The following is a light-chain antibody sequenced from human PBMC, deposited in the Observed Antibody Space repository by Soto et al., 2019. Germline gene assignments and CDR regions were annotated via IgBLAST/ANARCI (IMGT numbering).Light chain of an antibody. CDR2: DAS. CDR1: QSVRSY. V-gene: IGKV3-11*01. Sequence: EIVLTKSPATLSLSPGERATLSCRASQSVRSYLAWYQQKIGQAPRLLIYDASNRATGIPARFSGSGSGTDFTLTISSLEPEDFAVYYCQQRSNWPLTFGGGTKVEIK. CDR3: QQRSNWPLT. J-gene: IGKJ4*01.